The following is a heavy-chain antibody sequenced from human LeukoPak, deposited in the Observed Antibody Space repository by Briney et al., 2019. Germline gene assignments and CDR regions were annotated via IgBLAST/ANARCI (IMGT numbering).Heavy chain of an antibody. CDR3: ATELSLN. V-gene: IGHV1-2*02. CDR2: ISPNSGDT. CDR1: GYTITDYY. J-gene: IGHJ4*02. Sequence: ASVKVSCKASGYTITDYYMHWVRQAPGQGLEWMGWISPNSGDTNYAQKFQGRVTMTRDTSISTAYMQLSSLRSDDTAVYYCATELSLNWGQGTLVTVSS.